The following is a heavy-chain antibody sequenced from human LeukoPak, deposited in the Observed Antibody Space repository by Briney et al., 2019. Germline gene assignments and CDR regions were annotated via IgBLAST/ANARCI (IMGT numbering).Heavy chain of an antibody. V-gene: IGHV1-2*02. CDR2: INPKSGGT. CDR3: AREYCSSTSCYEYFQH. J-gene: IGHJ1*01. Sequence: ASVKVSCKTSGFTFTGYYMHWVRQAPGQGLEWMGWINPKSGGTKFAQKFQGRVTMTRDTSISTAYMELSRLRSDDTAVYYCAREYCSSTSCYEYFQHWGQGTLVTVSS. D-gene: IGHD2-2*01. CDR1: GFTFTGYY.